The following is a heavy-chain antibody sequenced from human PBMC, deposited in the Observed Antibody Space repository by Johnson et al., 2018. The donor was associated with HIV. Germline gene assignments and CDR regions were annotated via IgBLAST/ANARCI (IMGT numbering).Heavy chain of an antibody. J-gene: IGHJ3*01. D-gene: IGHD3-22*01. V-gene: IGHV3-30-3*01. Sequence: QVQLVESGGGVVQPGTSLRLACAASGFTFSSFAINWVRQAPGKGLECVAFISYDGTNQYFTDSVRGRFTISRDNSRNTLFLQMNSLRAEDTAMYFCVRRFYDSSAFDVWGQGTLVTVSS. CDR2: ISYDGTNQ. CDR3: VRRFYDSSAFDV. CDR1: GFTFSSFA.